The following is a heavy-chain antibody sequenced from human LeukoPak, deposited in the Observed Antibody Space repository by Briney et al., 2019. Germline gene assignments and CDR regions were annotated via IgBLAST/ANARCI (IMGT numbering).Heavy chain of an antibody. V-gene: IGHV3-23*01. J-gene: IGHJ4*02. CDR2: ISGSGDNT. D-gene: IGHD3-3*01. CDR3: AKKRNDFWSGYPDFDS. Sequence: GSLRLSCAASGFTFSTYAMNWVRQAPGKGLEWVSGISGSGDNTYYADSVKGRFTISRDNSKNTLYLQVNSLRAEDTALYYCAKKRNDFWSGYPDFDSWGQGALVTVSS. CDR1: GFTFSTYA.